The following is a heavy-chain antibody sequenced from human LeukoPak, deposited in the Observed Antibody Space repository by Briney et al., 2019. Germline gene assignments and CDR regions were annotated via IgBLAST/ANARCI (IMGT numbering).Heavy chain of an antibody. Sequence: GGSLRLSCAASGLTFSSHSMNWVRQAPGKGLEWVSYISSSSSTIYYADSVKGRFTISRDNAKNSLYLQMNSLRAEDTAVYYCARGAYYYEDWGQGTLVTVSS. V-gene: IGHV3-48*01. CDR3: ARGAYYYED. CDR1: GLTFSSHS. CDR2: ISSSSSTI. D-gene: IGHD3-22*01. J-gene: IGHJ4*02.